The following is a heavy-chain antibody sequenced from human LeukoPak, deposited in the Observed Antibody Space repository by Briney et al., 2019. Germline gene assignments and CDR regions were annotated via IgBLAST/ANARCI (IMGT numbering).Heavy chain of an antibody. J-gene: IGHJ4*02. V-gene: IGHV1-46*01. Sequence: ASVKVSCKASGYTFTSYYVHWVRQAPGQGLEWMGIINPSGGSTSYAQKFQGRVTMTRDTSTSTVYMELSSLRSEDTAVYYCARANYYDSSGYFGGEDYWGQGTLVTVSS. CDR3: ARANYYDSSGYFGGEDY. D-gene: IGHD3-22*01. CDR2: INPSGGST. CDR1: GYTFTSYY.